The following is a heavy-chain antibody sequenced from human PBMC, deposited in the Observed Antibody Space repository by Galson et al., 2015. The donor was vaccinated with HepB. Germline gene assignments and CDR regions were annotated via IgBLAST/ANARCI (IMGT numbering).Heavy chain of an antibody. CDR2: INAGNGNT. J-gene: IGHJ4*02. CDR3: ARAPDYDILTGYYIWGFDY. V-gene: IGHV1-3*01. Sequence: SVKVSCKASGYTFTSYAMHWVRQAPGQRLEWMGWINAGNGNTKYSQKFQGRVTITRDTSASTAYMELSSLRSEDTAVYYCARAPDYDILTGYYIWGFDYWGQGTLVTVSS. D-gene: IGHD3-9*01. CDR1: GYTFTSYA.